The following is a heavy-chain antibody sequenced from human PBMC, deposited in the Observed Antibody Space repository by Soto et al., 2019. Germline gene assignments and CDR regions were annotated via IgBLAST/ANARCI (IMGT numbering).Heavy chain of an antibody. CDR2: MYYSGST. V-gene: IGHV4-59*08. CDR3: AKHQDGYNFFAY. D-gene: IGHD5-12*01. J-gene: IGHJ4*02. CDR1: GGSISSYY. Sequence: PSETLSLTCTVSGGSISSYYWSWIRQPPGKGLEWIGYMYYSGSTIYNPSLKSRVTILVDTSKNQFSLKLSSVTAADTAVYYCAKHQDGYNFFAYWGQGTMVTVSS.